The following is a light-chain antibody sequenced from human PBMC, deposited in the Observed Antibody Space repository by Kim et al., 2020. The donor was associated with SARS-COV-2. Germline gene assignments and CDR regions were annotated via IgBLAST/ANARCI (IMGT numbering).Light chain of an antibody. CDR1: SSDVGGYNY. V-gene: IGLV2-14*03. J-gene: IGLJ3*02. CDR3: SSYTTSNTWV. Sequence: QSALTQPASVYGSPGQSITISCTGISSDVGGYNYVSWYQQYPGKAPKLIIYDVSQRPSGVSDRFSASKSGTTASLTISGLQAEDEADYYFSSYTTSNTWVFGGGTQLTVL. CDR2: DVS.